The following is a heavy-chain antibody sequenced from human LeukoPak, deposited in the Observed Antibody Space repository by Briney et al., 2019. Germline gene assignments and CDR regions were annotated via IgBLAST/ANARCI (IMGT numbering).Heavy chain of an antibody. V-gene: IGHV4-59*01. CDR2: IYYSGST. Sequence: PSETLSLTCTVSGGSISSYYWSWIRQPPGKGLEWIGYIYYSGSTNYNPSLKSRVTISVDTSKNQFSLKLSSVTAADTAVYYCARDGEYSYDDAFDIWGQGTMVTVSS. J-gene: IGHJ3*02. CDR1: GGSISSYY. CDR3: ARDGEYSYDDAFDI. D-gene: IGHD5-18*01.